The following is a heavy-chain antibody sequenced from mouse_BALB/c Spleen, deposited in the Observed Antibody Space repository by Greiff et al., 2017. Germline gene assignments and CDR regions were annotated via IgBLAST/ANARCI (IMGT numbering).Heavy chain of an antibody. V-gene: IGHV5-9-4*01. Sequence: EVMLVESGGGLVKPGGSLKLSCAASGFTFSSYAMSWVRQSPEKRLEWVAEISSGGSYTYYPDTVTGRFTISRDNAKNTLYLEMSSLRSEDTAMYYCARNYYGEGAWFACWGEGTLVAVSA. CDR3: ARNYYGEGAWFAC. D-gene: IGHD1-1*01. CDR2: ISSGGSYT. J-gene: IGHJ3*01. CDR1: GFTFSSYA.